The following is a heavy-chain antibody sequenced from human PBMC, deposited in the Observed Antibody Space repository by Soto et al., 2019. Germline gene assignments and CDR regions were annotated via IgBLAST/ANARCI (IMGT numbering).Heavy chain of an antibody. CDR2: INAGNGNT. CDR1: GYSFTTHS. Sequence: ASVKVSCKASGYSFTTHSMHWVRQAPGQRLEWMGWINAGNGNTKYSQKFQGRVTITRDTSASTAYMELSSLRSEDTAVYYCARGPDPYYYGSGSPRYYYGMDVWGQGTTVTVSS. D-gene: IGHD3-10*01. J-gene: IGHJ6*02. V-gene: IGHV1-3*01. CDR3: ARGPDPYYYGSGSPRYYYGMDV.